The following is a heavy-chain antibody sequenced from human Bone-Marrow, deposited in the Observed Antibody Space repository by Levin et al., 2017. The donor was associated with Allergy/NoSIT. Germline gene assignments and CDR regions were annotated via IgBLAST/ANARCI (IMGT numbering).Heavy chain of an antibody. CDR2: INPNSAGI. CDR1: GYIFIDFY. V-gene: IGHV1-2*06. Sequence: ASVKVSCKASGYIFIDFYMHWVRQAPGQGLEWVGRINPNSAGINYAQKFQGRVAMTRDTSISTVYMELSRLRSDDTAVAYGARRGTYASDSPRGYYYMDVWGEGTTVTVSS. J-gene: IGHJ6*03. CDR3: ARRGTYASDSPRGYYYMDV. D-gene: IGHD2-15*01.